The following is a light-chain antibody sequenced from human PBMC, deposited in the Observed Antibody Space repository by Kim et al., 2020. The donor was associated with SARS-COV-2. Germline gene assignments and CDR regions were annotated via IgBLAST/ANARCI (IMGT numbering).Light chain of an antibody. CDR1: QDIDNS. V-gene: IGKV1-27*01. CDR3: QKYNSAPWT. CDR2: GAS. Sequence: AADGDRVTITCRASQDIDNSLAWYQQKPGKVPKVLIYGASTLQRGVPSRFRGGGSGTEFTLTIGSLQTEDVATYYCQKYNSAPWTFGPGTKVDIK. J-gene: IGKJ1*01.